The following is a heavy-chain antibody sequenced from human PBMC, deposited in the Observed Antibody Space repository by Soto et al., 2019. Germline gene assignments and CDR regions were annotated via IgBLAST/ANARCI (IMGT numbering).Heavy chain of an antibody. Sequence: QVQLVESGGGVVQPGRSLRLSCAASGFTFSSYAMHWVRQAPGKGLEWVAVISYDGSNKYYADSVKGRFTISRDNSKNTLYLQMNSLRAEDTAVYYCARGGTTVVTPDYWGQGTLVTVSS. D-gene: IGHD4-17*01. CDR3: ARGGTTVVTPDY. V-gene: IGHV3-30-3*01. CDR2: ISYDGSNK. J-gene: IGHJ4*02. CDR1: GFTFSSYA.